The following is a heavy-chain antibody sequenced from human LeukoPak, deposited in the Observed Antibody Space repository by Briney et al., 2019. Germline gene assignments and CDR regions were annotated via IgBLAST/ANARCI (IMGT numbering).Heavy chain of an antibody. Sequence: GGPLRLSCAASGFTFSSYAMHWVRQAPGKGLEWVAVISYDGSNKYYADSVKGRFTISRDNSKNTLYLQMNSLRAEDTAVYYCARDGTRYSSGWSPDFDYWGQGTLVTVSS. J-gene: IGHJ4*02. V-gene: IGHV3-30*04. CDR3: ARDGTRYSSGWSPDFDY. CDR1: GFTFSSYA. CDR2: ISYDGSNK. D-gene: IGHD6-19*01.